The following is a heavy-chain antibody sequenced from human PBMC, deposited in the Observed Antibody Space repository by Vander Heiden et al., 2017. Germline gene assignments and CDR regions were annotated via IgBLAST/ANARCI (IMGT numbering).Heavy chain of an antibody. Sequence: VQLFVSGGGLVKPGGALTFSCAASGFTFSDYYMSWIGQAPGKGLELVSYISSSGSTIYYADSVKGRFTISRDNAKNSLYLQMNSLRAEDTAVYYCARVDYGGTALYWGQGTLVTVSS. V-gene: IGHV3-11*01. CDR1: GFTFSDYY. CDR2: ISSSGSTI. CDR3: ARVDYGGTALY. D-gene: IGHD4-17*01. J-gene: IGHJ4*02.